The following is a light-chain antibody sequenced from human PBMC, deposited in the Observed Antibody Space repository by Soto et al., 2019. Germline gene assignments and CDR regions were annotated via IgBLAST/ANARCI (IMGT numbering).Light chain of an antibody. V-gene: IGLV2-14*01. Sequence: QSVLTQPASVSGSPGQSITISCTGTSSDVGRYDYVSWYQQHPGKAPKLIIHEVSDRPSGVSSRFSGSKSGNTASLTISGLQAEDEADYYCSSHGGINPFYVFGSGTQLTVL. J-gene: IGLJ6*01. CDR1: SSDVGRYDY. CDR3: SSHGGINPFYV. CDR2: EVS.